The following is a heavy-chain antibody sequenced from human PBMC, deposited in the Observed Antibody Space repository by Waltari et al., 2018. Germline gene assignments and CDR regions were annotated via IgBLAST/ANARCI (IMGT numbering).Heavy chain of an antibody. J-gene: IGHJ6*02. V-gene: IGHV3-23*01. CDR3: AKGGQLLDYGMDV. D-gene: IGHD2-2*01. CDR1: GFTFSSYA. CDR2: ISGSGGST. Sequence: EVQLLESGGGLVQPGGSLRLSCAASGFTFSSYAMSWVRQAPGKGLEWVAAISGSGGSTYYADSVKGRFTIARDNSKNTRYLQMNSRRAEDTAVYYCAKGGQLLDYGMDVWGQGTTVTVSS.